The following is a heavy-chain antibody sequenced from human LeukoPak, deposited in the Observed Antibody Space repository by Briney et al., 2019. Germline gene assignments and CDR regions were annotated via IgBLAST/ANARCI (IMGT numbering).Heavy chain of an antibody. D-gene: IGHD2-2*01. V-gene: IGHV3-48*01. CDR2: ISSSSAHI. Sequence: GGSLRLSCAASGFNFSTYNMNWVGQAPGKGLEWVSYISSSSAHIVYADSVKGRFSISRDNAKNSLYLQMNSLRVEDTAVYYCTSRYCTSTNCYSFNIWGQGTMVTVSS. CDR1: GFNFSTYN. CDR3: TSRYCTSTNCYSFNI. J-gene: IGHJ3*02.